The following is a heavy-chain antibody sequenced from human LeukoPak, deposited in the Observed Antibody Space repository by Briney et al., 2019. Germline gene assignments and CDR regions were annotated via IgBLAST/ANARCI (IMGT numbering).Heavy chain of an antibody. CDR1: GFTFSSYA. D-gene: IGHD1-14*01. CDR3: AKILDPYNWNHHSYYDY. J-gene: IGHJ4*02. CDR2: ISGSGGST. Sequence: PGGSLRLSCAASGFTFSSYAMSWVRQAPGKGLEWVSAISGSGGSTYYADSVKGRFTISRDNSKNTLYLQMNSLRAEDTAVYYCAKILDPYNWNHHSYYDYWGQGTLVTVTS. V-gene: IGHV3-23*01.